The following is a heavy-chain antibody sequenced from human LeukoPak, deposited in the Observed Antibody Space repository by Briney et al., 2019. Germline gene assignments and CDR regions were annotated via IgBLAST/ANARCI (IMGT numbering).Heavy chain of an antibody. Sequence: SETPSLTCTVSGDSISSTSYYWDWIRQPPGKGLEWIGSIYNSGTTYYNPSLKSRVTISVDTSKNQFSLKVSSVTAADTAVYYCASRVYGLGSFNYWGQGTLVTVSS. J-gene: IGHJ4*01. V-gene: IGHV4-39*01. CDR2: IYNSGTT. CDR3: ASRVYGLGSFNY. CDR1: GDSISSTSYY. D-gene: IGHD3-10*01.